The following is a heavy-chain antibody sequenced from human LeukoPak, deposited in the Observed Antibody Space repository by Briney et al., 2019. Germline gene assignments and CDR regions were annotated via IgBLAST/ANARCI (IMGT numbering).Heavy chain of an antibody. CDR2: ISYDGSNK. CDR3: ARPGYCSGGSCYPGYFDY. J-gene: IGHJ4*02. D-gene: IGHD2-15*01. CDR1: GFTFSSYA. Sequence: GGSLRLSCAASGFTFSSYAMHWVRQAPGKGLEWVAVISYDGSNKYYADSVKGRFTISRDNSKNTLYLQMNSLRAEDTAVYYCARPGYCSGGSCYPGYFDYWGQGTLVTVSS. V-gene: IGHV3-30*04.